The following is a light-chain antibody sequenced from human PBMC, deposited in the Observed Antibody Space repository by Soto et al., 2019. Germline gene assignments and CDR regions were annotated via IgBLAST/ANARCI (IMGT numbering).Light chain of an antibody. Sequence: DIQLTQSPSTLSASVLDRVTITCRASQSLNNRLAWYQQKPGKAPKLLIYDASTLESGVSSRFSGTGSEKECTLTITDLQADDLATYFCHQYKTYSKFGQGTKVDIK. CDR3: HQYKTYSK. V-gene: IGKV1-5*01. J-gene: IGKJ1*01. CDR1: QSLNNR. CDR2: DAS.